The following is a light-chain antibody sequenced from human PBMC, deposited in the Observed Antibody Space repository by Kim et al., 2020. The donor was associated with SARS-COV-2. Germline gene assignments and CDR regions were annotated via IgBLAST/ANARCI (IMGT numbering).Light chain of an antibody. CDR3: QQLDTYPRVT. CDR1: QGIRSY. CDR2: AAS. J-gene: IGKJ5*01. Sequence: SVGDRVTITCQASQGIRSYLAWYQQKPRKAPKLLIYAASTLQNGVPSRFSGSGSGTEFTLTISDLQPEDFATYYCQQLDTYPRVTFGLGTRLEIK. V-gene: IGKV1-9*01.